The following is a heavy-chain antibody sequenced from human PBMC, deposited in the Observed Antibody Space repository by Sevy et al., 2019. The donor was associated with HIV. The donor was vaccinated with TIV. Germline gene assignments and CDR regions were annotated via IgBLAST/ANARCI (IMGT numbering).Heavy chain of an antibody. CDR3: AREGRTRPPDY. Sequence: GGSLRLSCAVSGFNFNIYSMSWVRQAPGKGLEWVSTLSFGCGKINYADSVKGRFIISRDDSKNTLYLQMNSLRDEDTSVNCCAREGRTRPPDYWGQGTLVSVSS. CDR1: GFNFNIYS. J-gene: IGHJ4*02. D-gene: IGHD2-8*01. V-gene: IGHV3-23*01. CDR2: LSFGCGKI.